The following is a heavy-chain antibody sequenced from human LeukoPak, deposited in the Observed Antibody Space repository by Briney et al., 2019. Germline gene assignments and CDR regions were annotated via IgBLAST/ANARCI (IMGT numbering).Heavy chain of an antibody. CDR3: ARTYYYDRSGYFFLSSFDY. D-gene: IGHD3-22*01. J-gene: IGHJ4*02. CDR2: IIPIFGTA. Sequence: SVKVSCKASGGTFISYAISWVRQAPGQGLEWMGGIIPIFGTANYAQKFQGRVTITADIPTSPADMELSSLRSEDTAVYYCARTYYYDRSGYFFLSSFDYWGPGTLVTVSS. V-gene: IGHV1-69*06. CDR1: GGTFISYA.